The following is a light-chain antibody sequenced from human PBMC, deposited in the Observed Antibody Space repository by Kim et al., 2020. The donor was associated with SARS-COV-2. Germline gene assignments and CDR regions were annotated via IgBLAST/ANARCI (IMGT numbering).Light chain of an antibody. CDR2: EVS. CDR3: CSYAGSSTSVV. V-gene: IGLV2-23*02. CDR1: SSAVGSYNL. Sequence: QPITISCAGTSSAVGSYNLVPWYQQHPGKAPKLMIYEVSKRPSGVSNRFSGSKSGNTASLTISGLQAEDEADYYCCSYAGSSTSVVFGGGTQLTVL. J-gene: IGLJ2*01.